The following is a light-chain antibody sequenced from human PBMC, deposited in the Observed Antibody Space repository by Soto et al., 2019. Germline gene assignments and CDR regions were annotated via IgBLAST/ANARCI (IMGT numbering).Light chain of an antibody. V-gene: IGKV1-5*01. Sequence: IQMTQSPSTLSSSTGDRVTITCRASQSISSWLAWYQQKPGTAPKVLIYHASNLQSGVPSRFSGSGSGTEFTLTISSLQPDDFATYYCQQYNSYSFGQGTKVDI. CDR1: QSISSW. CDR3: QQYNSYS. J-gene: IGKJ1*01. CDR2: HAS.